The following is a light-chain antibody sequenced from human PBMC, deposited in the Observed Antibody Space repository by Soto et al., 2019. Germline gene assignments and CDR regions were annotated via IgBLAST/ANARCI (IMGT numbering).Light chain of an antibody. Sequence: EIVLTQSPGTLSLSQGERATLSCRASQSIDSTYLAWYQQKPGQAPRLLIFGASNRATGIPARFSGSGPGTHFTLTISRLEPEDFAVYFCQQYGSSPLFTFGPGTKVDIK. CDR1: QSIDSTY. V-gene: IGKV3-20*01. CDR2: GAS. J-gene: IGKJ3*01. CDR3: QQYGSSPLFT.